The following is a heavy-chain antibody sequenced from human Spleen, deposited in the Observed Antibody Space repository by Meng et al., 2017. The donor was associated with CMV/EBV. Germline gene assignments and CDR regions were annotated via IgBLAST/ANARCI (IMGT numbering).Heavy chain of an antibody. J-gene: IGHJ4*02. CDR1: DYY. Sequence: DYYMNWIRQDPGKWLEWVSYISTRGSSIYYADSVKGRFTISRDNDKKSLYLQMSSLRAADTAVYYCARSWGAHYYDSTGHFSYFDYWGQGILVTVSS. CDR3: ARSWGAHYYDSTGHFSYFDY. V-gene: IGHV3-11*04. D-gene: IGHD3-22*01. CDR2: ISTRGSSI.